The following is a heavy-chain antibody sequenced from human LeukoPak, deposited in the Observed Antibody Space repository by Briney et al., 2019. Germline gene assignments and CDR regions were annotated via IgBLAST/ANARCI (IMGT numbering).Heavy chain of an antibody. Sequence: ASVKVSCKVSGYTLTELSMHWVRQAPGQGLEWMGWINPNSGGTNYAQKFQGRVTMTRDTSISTAYMELSRLRSDDTAVYYCASAEGFPTAFDIWGQGTMVTVSS. CDR3: ASAEGFPTAFDI. V-gene: IGHV1-2*02. CDR2: INPNSGGT. J-gene: IGHJ3*02. CDR1: GYTLTELS.